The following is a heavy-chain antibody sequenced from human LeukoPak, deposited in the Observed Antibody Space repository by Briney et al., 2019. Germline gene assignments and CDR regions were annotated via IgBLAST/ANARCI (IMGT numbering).Heavy chain of an antibody. V-gene: IGHV1-8*01. CDR1: GYTFTSYD. D-gene: IGHD3-22*01. CDR2: MNPNSGNT. Sequence: ASVKVSCTASGYTFTSYDINWVRQATGQGLEWMGWMNPNSGNTGYAQKFQGRVTMTRNTSISTAYMELSSLRSEDTAVYYCARGRSYDSSGYYYPRGDYYYYGMDVWGQGTTVTVSS. CDR3: ARGRSYDSSGYYYPRGDYYYYGMDV. J-gene: IGHJ6*02.